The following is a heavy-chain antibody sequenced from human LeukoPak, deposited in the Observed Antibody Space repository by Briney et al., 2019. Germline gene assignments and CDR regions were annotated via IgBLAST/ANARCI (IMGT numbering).Heavy chain of an antibody. CDR3: ARVGLWGSSGDHAFDI. D-gene: IGHD2-21*02. CDR1: GFTFSSYS. J-gene: IGHJ3*02. Sequence: GGSLRLSCAASGFTFSSYSMNWVRQAPGKGLEWVSYISSSSSTIYYADSVKGRFIISRDNAKNSLYLQMNSLRAEDTAVYYCARVGLWGSSGDHAFDIWGQGTMVTVSS. V-gene: IGHV3-48*04. CDR2: ISSSSSTI.